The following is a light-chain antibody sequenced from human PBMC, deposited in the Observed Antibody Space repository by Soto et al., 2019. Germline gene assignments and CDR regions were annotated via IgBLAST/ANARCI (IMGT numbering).Light chain of an antibody. J-gene: IGKJ1*01. CDR1: QSISSW. Sequence: DIQMTQSPSTLSASVGDRVTIPCRASQSISSWLAWYQQKPGKAPKLLIYDASSLESGVPSRFSGSGSGTEFTLTISSLQPDDFATYYCQQYNSYSPETFGQGTKVDIK. CDR2: DAS. V-gene: IGKV1-5*01. CDR3: QQYNSYSPET.